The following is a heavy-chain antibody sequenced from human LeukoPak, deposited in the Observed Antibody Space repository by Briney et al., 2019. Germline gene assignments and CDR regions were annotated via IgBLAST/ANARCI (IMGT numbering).Heavy chain of an antibody. J-gene: IGHJ4*02. Sequence: ETLSLTCTVSGGSISTSNYYWGWIRQPPGKGLEWVSAISGSGGSTYYADSVKGRFTISRDNSKNTLYLQMNSLRAEDTAVYYCAKDPDCTSGVCYTFFDYWGQGTLVTVSS. CDR3: AKDPDCTSGVCYTFFDY. D-gene: IGHD2-8*01. V-gene: IGHV3-23*01. CDR1: GGSISTSNYY. CDR2: ISGSGGST.